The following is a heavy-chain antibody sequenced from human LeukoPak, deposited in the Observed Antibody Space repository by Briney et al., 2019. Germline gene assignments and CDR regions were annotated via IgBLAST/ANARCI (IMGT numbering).Heavy chain of an antibody. CDR2: IKQDGSEK. D-gene: IGHD3-9*01. V-gene: IGHV3-7*01. J-gene: IGHJ6*03. CDR1: GFTFSSYW. CDR3: ARETYYDILTGYSDYYMDV. Sequence: PGGSLRLSCAASGFTFSSYWMSWVRQAPGKGLEWVANIKQDGSEKYYVDSVKGRFTISRDNAKNSLYLQMNSLRAEDTAVYYCARETYYDILTGYSDYYMDVWGKGTTVTISS.